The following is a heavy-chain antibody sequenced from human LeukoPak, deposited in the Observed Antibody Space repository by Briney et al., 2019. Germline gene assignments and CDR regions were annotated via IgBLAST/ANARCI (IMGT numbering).Heavy chain of an antibody. Sequence: GGSLRLSCAASGFTFSSYAMHWVRQAPGKGLEWVAVISYDGSNKYYADSVKGRFTISRDNSKNTLYLQMNSLRAEDTAVYYCARYSSWAFAYYYGMDVWGQGTTVTVSS. CDR2: ISYDGSNK. J-gene: IGHJ6*02. V-gene: IGHV3-30-3*01. CDR1: GFTFSSYA. D-gene: IGHD6-13*01. CDR3: ARYSSWAFAYYYGMDV.